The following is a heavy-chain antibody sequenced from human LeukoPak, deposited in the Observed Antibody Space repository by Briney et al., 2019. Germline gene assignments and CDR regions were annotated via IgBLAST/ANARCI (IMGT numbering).Heavy chain of an antibody. Sequence: PSETLSLTCTVSGGSISSYYWSWIRQPPGKGLEWIGYIYYSGSTSYNPSLKSRVTISVDTSKNQFTLKLSSVTAADTAVYYCARRSSYGGVDYWGQGTLVTVSS. CDR1: GGSISSYY. D-gene: IGHD4-23*01. V-gene: IGHV4-59*08. J-gene: IGHJ4*02. CDR2: IYYSGST. CDR3: ARRSSYGGVDY.